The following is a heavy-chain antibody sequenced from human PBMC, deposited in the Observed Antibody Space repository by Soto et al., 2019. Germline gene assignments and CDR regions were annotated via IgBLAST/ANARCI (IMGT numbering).Heavy chain of an antibody. V-gene: IGHV3-21*01. Sequence: GGSLRLSCAASGFTFSSYSMNWVRQAPGKGLEWVSSISSSSSYIYYADSVKGRFTISRDNAKNSLYLQMNSLRAEDTAVYYCARSPSAYCTNGVCYYYMDVWGKGTTVTVSS. CDR3: ARSPSAYCTNGVCYYYMDV. D-gene: IGHD2-8*01. CDR1: GFTFSSYS. J-gene: IGHJ6*03. CDR2: ISSSSSYI.